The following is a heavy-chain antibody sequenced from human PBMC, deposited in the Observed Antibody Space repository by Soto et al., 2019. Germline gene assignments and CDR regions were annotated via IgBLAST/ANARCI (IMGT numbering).Heavy chain of an antibody. D-gene: IGHD2-8*01. CDR3: ARALPYCTNGVYSPGIYYYYGMDV. CDR1: GGTFSSYA. Sequence: SVKVSCKASGGTFSSYAISWVRQAPGQGLEWMGGIIPIFGTANYAQKFQGRVTITADESTSTAYMELSSLRSEDTAVYYCARALPYCTNGVYSPGIYYYYGMDVWGQGTTVTVSS. V-gene: IGHV1-69*13. CDR2: IIPIFGTA. J-gene: IGHJ6*02.